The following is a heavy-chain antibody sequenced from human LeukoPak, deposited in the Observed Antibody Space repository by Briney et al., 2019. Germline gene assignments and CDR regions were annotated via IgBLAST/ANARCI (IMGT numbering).Heavy chain of an antibody. Sequence: GGSLRLSCAASGFTFNSYAMYWARQTPGKGLEWVGRLKSKADGGTIDFAAPVTDRFTISRDDSKNMMYLQLNSLGTEDSGVYFCTTDRLFFQHWGQGTVVTVS. V-gene: IGHV3-15*01. CDR2: LKSKADGGTI. J-gene: IGHJ1*01. CDR1: GFTFNSYA. D-gene: IGHD2/OR15-2a*01. CDR3: TTDRLFFQH.